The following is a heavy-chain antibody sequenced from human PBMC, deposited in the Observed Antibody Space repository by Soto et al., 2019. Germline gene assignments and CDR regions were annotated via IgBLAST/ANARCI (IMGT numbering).Heavy chain of an antibody. D-gene: IGHD3-22*01. CDR2: IYYSGST. CDR1: GGSVSRSNCY. J-gene: IGHJ5*02. CDR3: ARYDSSGT. Sequence: PSETLSLTCTVSGGSVSRSNCYWGWIRQPPGKGLEWIGSIYYSGSTYYNPSLKSRVTISVDTSKNQFSLKLSSVTAADTAVYYCARYDSSGTWGQGTLVTVSS. V-gene: IGHV4-39*01.